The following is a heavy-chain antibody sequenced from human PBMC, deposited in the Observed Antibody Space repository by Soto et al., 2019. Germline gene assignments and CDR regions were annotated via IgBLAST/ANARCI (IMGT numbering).Heavy chain of an antibody. CDR1: GFTFSSYW. CDR2: IKQDGSEK. J-gene: IGHJ4*02. D-gene: IGHD1-26*01. Sequence: GGSLRLSCAASGFTFSSYWMSWVRQAPGKGLEWVANIKQDGSEKYYVDSVKGRFTISRDNAKNSLYLQMNSLRAEDTAVYYCARVRLTWELQYYFDYWGQGTLVTVSS. CDR3: ARVRLTWELQYYFDY. V-gene: IGHV3-7*05.